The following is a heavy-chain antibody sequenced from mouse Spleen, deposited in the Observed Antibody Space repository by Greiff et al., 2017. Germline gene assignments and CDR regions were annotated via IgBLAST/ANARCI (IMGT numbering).Heavy chain of an antibody. J-gene: IGHJ2*01. Sequence: VQLQQSGAELVRPGASVKLSCKASGYTFTSYWINWVKQRPGQGLEWIGNIYPSDSYTNYNQKFKDKATLTVDKSSSTAYMQLSSPTSEDSAVYYCTRYYEWGQGTTLTVSS. V-gene: IGHV1-69*02. CDR2: IYPSDSYT. CDR3: TRYYE. D-gene: IGHD2-4*01. CDR1: GYTFTSYW.